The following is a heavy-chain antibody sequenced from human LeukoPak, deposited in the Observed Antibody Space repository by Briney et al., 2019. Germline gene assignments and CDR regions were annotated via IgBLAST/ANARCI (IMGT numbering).Heavy chain of an antibody. D-gene: IGHD3-10*01. V-gene: IGHV4-31*03. CDR2: IYYSGST. J-gene: IGHJ4*02. Sequence: SQTLSLTCTVSGGSISSGGYYWSWIRQHPGKGLEWIGYIYYSGSTYYNPSLKSRVTISVDTSKNQFSLKLSSVTAADTAVYYCARSSTYYYGSGSPFDYWGQGTLVTVSS. CDR3: ARSSTYYYGSGSPFDY. CDR1: GGSISSGGYY.